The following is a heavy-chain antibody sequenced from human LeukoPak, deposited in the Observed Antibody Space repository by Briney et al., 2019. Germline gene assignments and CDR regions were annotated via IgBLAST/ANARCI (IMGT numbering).Heavy chain of an antibody. D-gene: IGHD3-9*01. V-gene: IGHV3-23*01. CDR1: GFTFSSYA. CDR3: AKDRILTGYPSMPYFDY. J-gene: IGHJ4*02. Sequence: PGGSLRLSCAASGFTFSSYAMSWVRQAPGKGLEWVSAISGSGGSTYYADSVKGRFTISRDNSKNTLYLQMNSLGAEDTAVYYCAKDRILTGYPSMPYFDYWGQGTLVTVSS. CDR2: ISGSGGST.